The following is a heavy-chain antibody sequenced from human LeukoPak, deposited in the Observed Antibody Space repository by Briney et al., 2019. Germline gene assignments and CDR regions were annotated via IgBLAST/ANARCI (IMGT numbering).Heavy chain of an antibody. CDR2: IYYSGSS. V-gene: IGHV4-59*12. CDR3: ARGVGAFDI. CDR1: GGSISGYH. J-gene: IGHJ3*02. Sequence: PSETLSLTCNVSGGSISGYHWSWIRQPPGKGLEWLGYIYYSGSSNYNPSLKSRVTISVDKSKNQFSLKLSSVTAADTAVYYCARGVGAFDIWGQGTMVTVSS.